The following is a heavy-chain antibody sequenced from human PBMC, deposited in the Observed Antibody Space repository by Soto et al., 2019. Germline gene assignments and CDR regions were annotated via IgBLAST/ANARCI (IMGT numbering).Heavy chain of an antibody. CDR1: GYTFTTYT. J-gene: IGHJ4*02. Sequence: QVQLVQSGAEVKKPGASVKVSCTASGYTFTTYTMHWVRQAPGQRLEWMGWINAANGNTRYSQKFQGRVTLTRDTSAYTAYMELSSLTSEDTAVYYCTRDPPTTVTIAQHFDYWGQGTLVTVSS. CDR2: INAANGNT. CDR3: TRDPPTTVTIAQHFDY. D-gene: IGHD4-17*01. V-gene: IGHV1-3*01.